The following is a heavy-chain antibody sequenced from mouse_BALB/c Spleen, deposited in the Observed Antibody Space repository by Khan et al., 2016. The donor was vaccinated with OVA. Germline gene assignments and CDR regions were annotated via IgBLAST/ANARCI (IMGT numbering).Heavy chain of an antibody. J-gene: IGHJ3*01. Sequence: VQLKESGPGLVKPSQSLSLTCTVTGYSITSDYAWNWIRQFPGNRLEWMGYINYSGSTSKKPSLKSRMSISRDTSKNQNFLQLNSVTTEDTATYYCVRVRSYWGQGTLVTVSA. CDR2: INYSGST. CDR3: VRVRSY. CDR1: GYSITSDYA. V-gene: IGHV3-2*02.